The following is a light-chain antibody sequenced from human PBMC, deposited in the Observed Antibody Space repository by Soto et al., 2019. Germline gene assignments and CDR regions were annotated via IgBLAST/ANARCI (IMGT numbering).Light chain of an antibody. V-gene: IGLV2-14*01. CDR2: DVS. CDR3: SSYTSSSPHV. CDR1: SSDVGGYNY. J-gene: IGLJ1*01. Sequence: QSVLAQPASVSGSPGQSITISCTGTSSDVGGYNYVSWYQQHPGKAPKLMIYDVSNRPSGVSNRFSGSKSGNTASLTISGLQAEDEADYYCSSYTSSSPHVFRTGTKVPVL.